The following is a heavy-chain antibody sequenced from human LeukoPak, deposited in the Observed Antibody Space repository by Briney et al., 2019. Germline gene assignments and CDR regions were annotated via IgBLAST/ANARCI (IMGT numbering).Heavy chain of an antibody. V-gene: IGHV1-2*02. CDR3: ARDDGGNTGYENFDY. CDR2: VNPNSGGT. D-gene: IGHD5-12*01. CDR1: GYTFTTYY. J-gene: IGHJ4*02. Sequence: GASVKVSCKASGYTFTTYYMHWVRQAPGQGLEWMGWVNPNSGGTNYAQKFQGRVTMTRDTSISTAYMELSRMRIDDTPVYYCARDDGGNTGYENFDYWGQGTLVTVSS.